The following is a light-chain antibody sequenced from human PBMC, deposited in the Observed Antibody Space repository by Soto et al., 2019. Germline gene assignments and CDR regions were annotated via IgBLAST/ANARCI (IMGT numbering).Light chain of an antibody. J-gene: IGKJ3*01. V-gene: IGKV3-20*01. Sequence: EIVLTQSPGTLSLSPGERATLSCRASQSVSGTYLAWYQQRPGQAPKVLIYGASSRAAGIPDRFSGRGSGTDFTLTISRLEPEDFAVYYCQQYGASPFNFGPGTKVDIQ. CDR1: QSVSGTY. CDR2: GAS. CDR3: QQYGASPFN.